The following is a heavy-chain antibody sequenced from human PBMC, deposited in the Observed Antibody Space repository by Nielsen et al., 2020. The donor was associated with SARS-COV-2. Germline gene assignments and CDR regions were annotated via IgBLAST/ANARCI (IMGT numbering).Heavy chain of an antibody. Sequence: LSCTVSGGSISSGDYYWSWIRQPPGKGLEWIGYIYYSGSTYYNPSLKSRVTISVDTSKNQFSLKLSSVTAADTAVYYCARAGLLRDGMDVWGQGTTVTVSS. CDR3: ARAGLLRDGMDV. J-gene: IGHJ6*02. V-gene: IGHV4-30-4*01. CDR2: IYYSGST. D-gene: IGHD3-16*01. CDR1: GGSISSGDYY.